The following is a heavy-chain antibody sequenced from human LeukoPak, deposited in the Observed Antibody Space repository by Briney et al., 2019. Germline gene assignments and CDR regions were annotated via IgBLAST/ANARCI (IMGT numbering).Heavy chain of an antibody. CDR2: ISSISSYI. CDR1: GFTFSSYS. CDR3: ARWGSLTLIDAFDI. Sequence: GGSLRLSCAASGFTFSSYSMNWVRQAPGKGLEWVSSISSISSYIYYADSVKGRFTISRDNAKNSLYLQMNSLRAEDTAVYYCARWGSLTLIDAFDIWGQGTMVTVSS. J-gene: IGHJ3*02. D-gene: IGHD3-9*01. V-gene: IGHV3-21*01.